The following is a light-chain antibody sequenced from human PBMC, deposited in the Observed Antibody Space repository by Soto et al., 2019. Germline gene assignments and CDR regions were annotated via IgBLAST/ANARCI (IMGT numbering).Light chain of an antibody. CDR1: SSDVGGYNY. Sequence: QSALTQPASVSGSPGQSITISCTGTSSDVGGYNYVSWYQQHPGKAPKLMIYDVSNRPSGVSNRFSGSKSGNTASLIISGLQAEDEADYYCSSYTSRSTLNYVFGTGTKLTVL. CDR2: DVS. CDR3: SSYTSRSTLNYV. J-gene: IGLJ1*01. V-gene: IGLV2-14*01.